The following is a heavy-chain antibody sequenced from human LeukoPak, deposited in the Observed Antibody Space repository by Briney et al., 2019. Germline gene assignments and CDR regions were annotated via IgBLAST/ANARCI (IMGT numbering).Heavy chain of an antibody. CDR3: APLQPAPAAMADGMDV. CDR2: LIPIFRTA. J-gene: IGHJ6*04. Sequence: GSSVQVSYHVSGGTLNSYPIHCLRHAPGHGHQPPDQLIPIFRTANYAQKFQLRVTITADKSTSTAYMELSSLSSQDTAVYSCAPLQPAPAAMADGMDVWGKGTTVTVSS. D-gene: IGHD2-2*01. V-gene: IGHV1-69*06. CDR1: GGTLNSYP.